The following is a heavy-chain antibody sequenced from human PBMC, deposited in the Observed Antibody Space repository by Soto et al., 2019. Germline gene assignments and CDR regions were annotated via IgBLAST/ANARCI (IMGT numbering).Heavy chain of an antibody. CDR3: ARGRTVNVYGMDV. V-gene: IGHV1-2*02. Sequence: QVQLVQSGAEVKKPGASVKVSYVASGYTFTDHYIHWVRQAPGQGLEWMGWINPHSGDTIYAQQFQGRVTLTRDTSISTAYRELSRLRSDATAVYSCARGRTVNVYGMDVCGHGSTVTFSS. J-gene: IGHJ6*01. CDR2: INPHSGDT. CDR1: GYTFTDHY. D-gene: IGHD4-17*01.